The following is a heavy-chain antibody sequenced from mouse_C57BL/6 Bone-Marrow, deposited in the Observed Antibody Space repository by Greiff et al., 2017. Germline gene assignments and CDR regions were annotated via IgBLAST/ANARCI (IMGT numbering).Heavy chain of an antibody. D-gene: IGHD2-4*01. CDR2: ISDGGSYT. J-gene: IGHJ2*01. CDR1: GFTFSSYA. CDR3: AGHDYDFDY. Sequence: EVKLLESGGGLVKPGGSLKLSCAASGFTFSSYAMSWVSQTPEKRLEWVATISDGGSYTYYPDNVKGRVTISRDNAKNNLYLQRCHLTSEDAALYYCAGHDYDFDYWGQGTTLTVSS. V-gene: IGHV5-4*03.